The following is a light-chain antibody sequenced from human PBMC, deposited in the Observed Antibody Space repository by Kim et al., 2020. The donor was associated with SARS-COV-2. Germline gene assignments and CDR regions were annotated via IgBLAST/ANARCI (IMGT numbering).Light chain of an antibody. CDR3: QQYGSGSPWT. CDR1: QNIGTW. J-gene: IGKJ1*01. V-gene: IGKV1-5*03. Sequence: GDRVTITCRASQNIGTWLAWFQQKPGRATNLLIYKASGLESGVPSRFSGSGSGTEFTLTISSLQPDDFATDYCQQYGSGSPWTFGRGTKVDI. CDR2: KAS.